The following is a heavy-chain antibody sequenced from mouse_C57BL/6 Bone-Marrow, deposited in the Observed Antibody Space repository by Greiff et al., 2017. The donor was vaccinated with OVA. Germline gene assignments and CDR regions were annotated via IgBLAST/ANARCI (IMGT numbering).Heavy chain of an antibody. Sequence: QVQLKQPGAELVKPGASVKLSCKASGYTFTSYWMQWVKQRPGQGLEWIGEIDPSDSYTNYNQKFKGKATLTVDTSSSTAYMQLSSLTSEDSAVYYCARRDYYGSSYYAMDYWGQGTSVTVSS. CDR3: ARRDYYGSSYYAMDY. D-gene: IGHD1-1*01. V-gene: IGHV1-50*01. CDR1: GYTFTSYW. J-gene: IGHJ4*01. CDR2: IDPSDSYT.